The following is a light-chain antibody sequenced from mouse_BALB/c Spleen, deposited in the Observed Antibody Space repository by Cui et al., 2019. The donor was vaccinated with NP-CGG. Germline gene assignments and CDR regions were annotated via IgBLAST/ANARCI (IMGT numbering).Light chain of an antibody. V-gene: IGLV1*01. CDR1: TVAVTTSNY. Sequence: QAVVTQESALTTYPGETVTLTCRSSTVAVTTSNYANWVQEKPDHLFTGLIGGTNNRAPGVPARFSGSLIGDKAALTITGAQTEDEAIYFCALWYSNHWVFGGGTKLTVL. CDR2: GTN. CDR3: ALWYSNHWV. J-gene: IGLJ1*01.